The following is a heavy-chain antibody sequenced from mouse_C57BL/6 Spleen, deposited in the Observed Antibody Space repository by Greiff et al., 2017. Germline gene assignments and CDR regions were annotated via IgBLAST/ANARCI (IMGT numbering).Heavy chain of an antibody. D-gene: IGHD2-1*01. CDR1: GYAFSSYW. CDR2: IYPGDGDT. V-gene: IGHV1-80*01. Sequence: QVQLKESGAELVKPGASVKISCKASGYAFSSYWMNWVKQRPGKGLEWIGQIYPGDGDTNYNGKFKGKATLTADKSSSTAYMQLSSLTSEDSAVYFCARTMVKRAFDYWGQGTTLTVSS. CDR3: ARTMVKRAFDY. J-gene: IGHJ2*01.